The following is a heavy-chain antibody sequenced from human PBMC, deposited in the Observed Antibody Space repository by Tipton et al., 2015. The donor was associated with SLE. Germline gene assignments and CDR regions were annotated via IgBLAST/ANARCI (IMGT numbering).Heavy chain of an antibody. D-gene: IGHD6-19*01. J-gene: IGHJ6*03. CDR1: GFTFSSYA. CDR2: ISSNGGST. Sequence: SLRLSCAASGFTFSSYAMHWVRQAPGKGLEYVSAISSNGGSTYYADSVKGRFTISRDNAKNSLYLQMNSLRAEDTAVYYCARDSSGWYSYYYYYMDVWGKGTTVTVSS. CDR3: ARDSSGWYSYYYYYMDV. V-gene: IGHV3-64*04.